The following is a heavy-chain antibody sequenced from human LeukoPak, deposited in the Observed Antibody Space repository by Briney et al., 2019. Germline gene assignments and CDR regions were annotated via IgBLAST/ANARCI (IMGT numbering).Heavy chain of an antibody. V-gene: IGHV3-23*01. CDR3: AKEMAAVTNFDY. Sequence: GRSLRLSCAASGFTFSSYAMNWVRQAPGKGLEWVSAISGSGGSTYYADSVKGRFTISRDNSKNTLYLQMNSLRAEDTAVYYCAKEMAAVTNFDYWGQGTLVTVSS. D-gene: IGHD6-13*01. J-gene: IGHJ4*02. CDR2: ISGSGGST. CDR1: GFTFSSYA.